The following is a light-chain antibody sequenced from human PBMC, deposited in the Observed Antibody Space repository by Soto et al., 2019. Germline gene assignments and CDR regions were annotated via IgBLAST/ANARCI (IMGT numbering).Light chain of an antibody. CDR3: TSWTTSTTMI. CDR1: RSDIGAYNF. J-gene: IGLJ2*01. CDR2: DVN. Sequence: QSVLTQPASVSVSPGQSITISCTGTRSDIGAYNFVSWYQQHPGEVPKLILYDVNVRPSGVSNRFSGSKSGNTASLTISGLQAEDEADYYCTSWTTSTTMIFGGGTKVTVL. V-gene: IGLV2-14*03.